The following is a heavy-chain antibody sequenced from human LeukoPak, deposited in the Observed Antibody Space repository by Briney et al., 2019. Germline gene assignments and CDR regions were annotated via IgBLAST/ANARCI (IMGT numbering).Heavy chain of an antibody. CDR1: GFTFDDYA. Sequence: PGRSLRLSCAASGFTFDDYAMHWVRQAPGKGLEWVSGISWNSGSIGYADSVKGRFTIPRDNAKNSLYLQMNSLRAEDTALYYCAKGPMGSSWYYFDYWGQEPLVTVSS. D-gene: IGHD6-13*01. CDR3: AKGPMGSSWYYFDY. V-gene: IGHV3-9*01. CDR2: ISWNSGSI. J-gene: IGHJ4*02.